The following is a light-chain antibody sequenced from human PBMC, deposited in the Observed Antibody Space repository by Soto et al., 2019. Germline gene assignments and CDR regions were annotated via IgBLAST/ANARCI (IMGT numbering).Light chain of an antibody. CDR3: QQYNSSPT. CDR2: DAY. CDR1: QSISSW. V-gene: IGKV1-5*01. Sequence: DIQMTQSPSTLSASVGDRVTITCRASQSISSWLAWYQQKPWKAPKLLIYDAYSLESGVPSRFSGSGSGTEFTLTISILQPDYFATYYCQQYNSSPTFGQGTKVEIK. J-gene: IGKJ1*01.